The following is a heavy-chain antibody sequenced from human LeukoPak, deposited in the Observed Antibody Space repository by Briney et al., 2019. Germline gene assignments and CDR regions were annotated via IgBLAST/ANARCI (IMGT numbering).Heavy chain of an antibody. D-gene: IGHD7-27*01. Sequence: SETLSLTCAVYGGSFSGYYWSWIRQPPGKGLEWIGEINHSGSTNYNPSLKSRVTISVDASKDQFSLKLSSVTAADTAVYYCARGWGLFDYWGQGTLVTVSS. CDR1: GGSFSGYY. V-gene: IGHV4-34*01. J-gene: IGHJ4*02. CDR2: INHSGST. CDR3: ARGWGLFDY.